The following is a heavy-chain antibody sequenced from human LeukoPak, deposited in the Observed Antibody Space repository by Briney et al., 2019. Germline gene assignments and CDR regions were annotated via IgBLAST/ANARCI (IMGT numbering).Heavy chain of an antibody. CDR2: IVVGSGNT. CDR3: AGTPWFGELTLDY. CDR1: GYTXTGYF. D-gene: IGHD3-10*01. Sequence: SVKVSCKASGYTXTGYFMHRVRQARGQRLEWIGWIVVGSGNTSYAQKFQERVIITRDMSTTTVYMELSSLRSEDTAVYYCAGTPWFGELTLDYWGQGTLVTVSS. V-gene: IGHV1-58*02. J-gene: IGHJ4*02.